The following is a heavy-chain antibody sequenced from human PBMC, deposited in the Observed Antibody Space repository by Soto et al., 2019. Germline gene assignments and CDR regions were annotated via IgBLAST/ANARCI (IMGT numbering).Heavy chain of an antibody. J-gene: IGHJ4*02. V-gene: IGHV4-31*03. CDR1: GGSISSGGYY. CDR2: IYYSGST. Sequence: SETLSLTCTVSGGSISSGGYYWSWIRQHPGKGLEWIGYIYYSGSTYYNPSLKSRVTISVDTSKNQFSLKLSSVTAADTAVYYCARDPGGAAAGHFDYWGQGTLVTVSS. CDR3: ARDPGGAAAGHFDY. D-gene: IGHD6-13*01.